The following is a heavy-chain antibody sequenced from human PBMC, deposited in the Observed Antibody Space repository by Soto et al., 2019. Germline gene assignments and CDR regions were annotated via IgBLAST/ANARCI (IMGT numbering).Heavy chain of an antibody. CDR2: IYYSGST. J-gene: IGHJ3*02. Sequence: SETLSLTCTVSGGSISSYYRSWIRQPPGKGLEWIGYIYYSGSTNYNPSLKSRVTISVDTSKNQFSLKLSSVTTADTAVYYCAKDYGDYVGAFDIWGQGTMVTVSS. V-gene: IGHV4-59*01. CDR1: GGSISSYY. D-gene: IGHD4-17*01. CDR3: AKDYGDYVGAFDI.